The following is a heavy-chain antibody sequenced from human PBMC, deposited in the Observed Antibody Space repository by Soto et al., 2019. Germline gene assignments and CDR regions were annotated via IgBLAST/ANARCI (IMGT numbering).Heavy chain of an antibody. CDR2: MNPNSGNT. J-gene: IGHJ6*03. CDR3: AGGAITGDFWSGYSPDYYYYYMDV. D-gene: IGHD3-3*01. CDR1: GYTFTSYD. Sequence: ASVKVSCKASGYTFTSYDINWVRQATGQGLEWMGWMNPNSGNTGYAQKFQGRVTMTRNTSISTAYMELSSLRSEDTAVYYCAGGAITGDFWSGYSPDYYYYYMDVWGKGTTVTVSS. V-gene: IGHV1-8*01.